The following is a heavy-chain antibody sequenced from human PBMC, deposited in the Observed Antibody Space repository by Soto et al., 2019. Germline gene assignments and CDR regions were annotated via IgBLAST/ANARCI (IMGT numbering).Heavy chain of an antibody. CDR2: IVVGSGNT. J-gene: IGHJ4*02. CDR3: AASREYYDYIWGSYPLDY. V-gene: IGHV1-58*02. D-gene: IGHD3-16*01. Sequence: ASVKVSCKASGFTFTSSAMQWVRQARGQRLEWIGWIVVGSGNTNYAQKFQERVTITRDMSTSTAYMELSSLRSEDTAVYYCAASREYYDYIWGSYPLDYWGQGTLVTVSS. CDR1: GFTFTSSA.